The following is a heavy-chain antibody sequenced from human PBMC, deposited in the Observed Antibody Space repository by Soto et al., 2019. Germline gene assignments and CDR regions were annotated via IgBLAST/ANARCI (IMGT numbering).Heavy chain of an antibody. Sequence: EVQLVESGGGLIQPGGSLKLSCTASGFTLGDYWMHWVRQIPGKGLVWVSRINKDGSVTNYAESVTGRFTISRDNAKNTLFLQMNSLRDDDTAVYYCARDISNGYNSSWGQGTLVTVSS. CDR3: ARDISNGYNSS. V-gene: IGHV3-74*01. D-gene: IGHD2-2*02. CDR2: INKDGSVT. CDR1: GFTLGDYW. J-gene: IGHJ4*02.